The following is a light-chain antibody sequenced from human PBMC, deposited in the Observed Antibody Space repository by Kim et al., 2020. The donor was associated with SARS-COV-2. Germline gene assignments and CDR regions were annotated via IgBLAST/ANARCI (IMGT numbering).Light chain of an antibody. Sequence: SVSPGQTARLTCSGDVLAKKYARWFQQKPGQAPVLVIYKDNGRPSGIPERFSGSSSGTTVTLTISGAQVEDEADYYCYSAVDNNWVFGGGTKLTVL. J-gene: IGLJ3*02. CDR1: VLAKKY. CDR2: KDN. V-gene: IGLV3-27*01. CDR3: YSAVDNNWV.